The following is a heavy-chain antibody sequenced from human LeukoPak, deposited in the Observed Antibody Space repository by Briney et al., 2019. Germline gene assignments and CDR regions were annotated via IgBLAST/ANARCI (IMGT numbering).Heavy chain of an antibody. J-gene: IGHJ4*02. CDR3: AKQLGYCSDGSCYFPY. CDR2: ISNNGGYP. D-gene: IGHD2-15*01. V-gene: IGHV3-23*01. Sequence: GGSLRLSCAASGFTFSTFRMSWVRQAPGKGLEWVSAISNNGGYPYYADSVQGRFTISRDNSKSTLCLQMNSLRAEDTAVYYCAKQLGYCSDGSCYFPYWGQGTLVTVSS. CDR1: GFTFSTFR.